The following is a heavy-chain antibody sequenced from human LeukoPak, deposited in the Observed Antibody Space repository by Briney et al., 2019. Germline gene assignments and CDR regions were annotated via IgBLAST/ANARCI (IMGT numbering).Heavy chain of an antibody. CDR2: IRAYNGET. Sequence: GASGKVSCKASGYAFRSYDISWVRQGHGQGQEWVGWIRAYNGETNNAQSDQGRVTMTTETSTNTAYMELRSLRSDDTALYFCARDKGKWEHWRYFDYWGQGTLVTVSS. J-gene: IGHJ4*02. D-gene: IGHD1-26*01. CDR1: GYAFRSYD. V-gene: IGHV1-18*01. CDR3: ARDKGKWEHWRYFDY.